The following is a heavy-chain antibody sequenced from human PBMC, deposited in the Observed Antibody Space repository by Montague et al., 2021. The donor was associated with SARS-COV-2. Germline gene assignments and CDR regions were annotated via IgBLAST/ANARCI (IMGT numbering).Heavy chain of an antibody. D-gene: IGHD6-19*01. V-gene: IGHV4-4*02. CDR1: GDSISSSNW. Sequence: SETLSLTCTVSGDSISSSNWWSWVRQPPGKGLGWIGEIYHSGSTNYNPSLKSRVTISVDKSKTQFSLKLSSVTAADTAVYYCARSRGNLQWPFYYYYGMDVWGQGTTVTVSS. CDR3: ARSRGNLQWPFYYYYGMDV. J-gene: IGHJ6*02. CDR2: IYHSGST.